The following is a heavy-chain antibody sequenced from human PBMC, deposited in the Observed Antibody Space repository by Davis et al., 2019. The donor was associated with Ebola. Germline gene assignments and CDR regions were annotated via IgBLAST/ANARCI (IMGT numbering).Heavy chain of an antibody. D-gene: IGHD1-26*01. J-gene: IGHJ4*02. CDR3: ARQGAPYSAPAN. V-gene: IGHV5-51*01. CDR2: ILPGDSDT. Sequence: GGSLRLSCKASGYSFTSFWIGWVRQPPGQGLEWMGAILPGDSDTRYSPSFQGQVTISADKSITTAYLHWNSLKASDTAMYYCARQGAPYSAPANWGQGTLVTVSS. CDR1: GYSFTSFW.